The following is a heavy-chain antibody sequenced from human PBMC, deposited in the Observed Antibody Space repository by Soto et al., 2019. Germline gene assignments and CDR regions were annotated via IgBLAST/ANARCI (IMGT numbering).Heavy chain of an antibody. J-gene: IGHJ6*02. CDR2: ISGTTYTI. CDR3: TRGGGDWNSYYGLDV. CDR1: GFTFSTYY. V-gene: IGHV3-11*01. Sequence: HVQLVESGGGLVKPGGSLRLFCAVSGFTFSTYYMSWIRQAPGKGLEWVSYISGTTYTIYYADSVKGRFTISRDNAQNSLYLQMNSLRAEDTAIYYCTRGGGDWNSYYGLDVWGQGTTVIVSS. D-gene: IGHD3-16*01.